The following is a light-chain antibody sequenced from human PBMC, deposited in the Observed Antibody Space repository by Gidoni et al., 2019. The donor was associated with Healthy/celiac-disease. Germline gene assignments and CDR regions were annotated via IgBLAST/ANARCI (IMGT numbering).Light chain of an antibody. J-gene: IGLJ2*01. Sequence: SYELTQPPSVYVSPGKTASITCSGDKLGDKYACWYQQTPGQSPVLVIYQDSKRPSGIPERFSGSNSGNTATLTISGTQAMDEADYYCQAWDSSIVVFGGGTKLTVL. CDR1: KLGDKY. CDR2: QDS. CDR3: QAWDSSIVV. V-gene: IGLV3-1*01.